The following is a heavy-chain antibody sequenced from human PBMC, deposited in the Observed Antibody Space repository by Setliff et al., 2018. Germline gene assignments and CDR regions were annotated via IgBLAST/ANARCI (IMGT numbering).Heavy chain of an antibody. CDR3: ARVVGADGIGIDY. D-gene: IGHD2-15*01. V-gene: IGHV5-51*01. CDR2: VYPGDSDT. J-gene: IGHJ4*02. CDR1: GYTFTNYW. Sequence: GESLKISCKGSGYTFTNYWIGWVRQMPGKGLEWMGVVYPGDSDTRYSPSFQGQVTMSADKSFSTAFLQWSSLKASGTATYYCARVVGADGIGIDYWGQGTVVTVSS.